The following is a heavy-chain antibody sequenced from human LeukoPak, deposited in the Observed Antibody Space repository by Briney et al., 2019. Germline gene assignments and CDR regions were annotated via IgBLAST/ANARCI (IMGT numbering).Heavy chain of an antibody. V-gene: IGHV3-48*04. CDR1: GFTFSSYS. D-gene: IGHD3-3*01. J-gene: IGHJ6*03. CDR3: ARNPPTDTIFGVVIIAYYMDV. CDR2: ISSSSSTI. Sequence: PGGSLRLSCAASGFTFSSYSMNWVRQAPGKGLEWVSYISSSSSTIYYADSVKGRFTISRDNAKNSLCLQMNSLRAEDTAVYYCARNPPTDTIFGVVIIAYYMDVWGKGTTVTVSS.